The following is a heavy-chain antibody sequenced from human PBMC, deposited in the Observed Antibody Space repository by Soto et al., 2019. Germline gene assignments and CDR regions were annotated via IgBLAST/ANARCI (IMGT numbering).Heavy chain of an antibody. D-gene: IGHD5-18*01. CDR2: ISYTVDA. CDR1: AGSLSRYY. Sequence: HVQLQESGPGLVKPSEPLSLTCSVSAGSLSRYYWGWVRQSPGEGLQWIAHISYTVDASYNPSLKSRVTNSLDTSKNQIALRLMSVTAADTAVYYCVGSLMSRAMESFDYWGQGTLVTVTS. J-gene: IGHJ4*02. CDR3: VGSLMSRAMESFDY. V-gene: IGHV4-59*01.